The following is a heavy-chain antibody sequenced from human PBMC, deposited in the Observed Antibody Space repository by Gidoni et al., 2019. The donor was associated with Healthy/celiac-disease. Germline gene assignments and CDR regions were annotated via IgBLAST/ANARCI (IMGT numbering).Heavy chain of an antibody. D-gene: IGHD3-22*01. V-gene: IGHV3-23*01. CDR3: AKDLDSSGYYEYYFDY. Sequence: EVQLLESGGGLVQPGGSLRLSCAASGFTFSSYAMSWVRQAPGKGLEWVSAISGSGGSTYYADSVKGRFTISRDNSKNTLYLQMNSLRAEDTAVYYCAKDLDSSGYYEYYFDYWGQGTLVTVSS. CDR1: GFTFSSYA. CDR2: ISGSGGST. J-gene: IGHJ4*02.